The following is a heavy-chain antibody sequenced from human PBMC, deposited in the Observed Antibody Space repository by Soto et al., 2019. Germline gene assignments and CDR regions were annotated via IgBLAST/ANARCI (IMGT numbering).Heavy chain of an antibody. CDR1: GFTFSSYA. V-gene: IGHV3-23*01. D-gene: IGHD3-10*01. CDR2: ISGSGGST. CDR3: AKDPRFGELFPRQTDY. J-gene: IGHJ4*02. Sequence: GGSLRLSCAASGFTFSSYAMSWVRQAPGKGLEWVSAISGSGGSTYYADSVKGWFTISRDNSKNTLYLQMNSLRAEGTAVYYCAKDPRFGELFPRQTDYWGQGTLVTVSS.